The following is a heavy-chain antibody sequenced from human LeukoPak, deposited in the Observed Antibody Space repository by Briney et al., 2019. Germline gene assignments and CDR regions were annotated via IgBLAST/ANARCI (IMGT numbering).Heavy chain of an antibody. Sequence: GGSLRLSCAASGFTFSSYAMSWVRQAPGKGLEWVSAISGRGGSTYYADSVKGGFTISRDNSKNTLYLQMNSLRAEDTAVYYCAKDHEGDIVVVVAATIEYFQHWGQGTLVTVSS. V-gene: IGHV3-23*01. J-gene: IGHJ1*01. D-gene: IGHD2-15*01. CDR2: ISGRGGST. CDR1: GFTFSSYA. CDR3: AKDHEGDIVVVVAATIEYFQH.